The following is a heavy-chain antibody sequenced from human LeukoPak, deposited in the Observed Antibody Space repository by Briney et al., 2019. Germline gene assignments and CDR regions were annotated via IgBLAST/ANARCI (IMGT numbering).Heavy chain of an antibody. CDR2: MNPNSGNT. D-gene: IGHD3-9*01. CDR1: GYTFTSYD. V-gene: IGHV1-8*01. Sequence: ASVKVSCKASGYTFTSYDINWVRQATGQGLEWMGWMNPNSGNTGYAQKFQGRVTMTRNTSMSTAYMELSSLRSEDTAVYYCARGDNFHDAFDIWGQGTMVTVSS. CDR3: ARGDNFHDAFDI. J-gene: IGHJ3*02.